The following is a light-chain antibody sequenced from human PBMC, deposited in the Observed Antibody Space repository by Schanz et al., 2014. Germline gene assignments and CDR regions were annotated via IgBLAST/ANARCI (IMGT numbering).Light chain of an antibody. Sequence: QSALTQPASVSGSPGQSITISCTGTSSDVGSYNLVSWYQQHPGKAPKLMIYEGSKRPSGVSNRFSGSKSGNTASLTISGXXXEDEADYYCSSYTSTSTRVFGGGTKLTVL. CDR2: EGS. CDR3: SSYTSTSTRV. CDR1: SSDVGSYNL. J-gene: IGLJ3*02. V-gene: IGLV2-14*02.